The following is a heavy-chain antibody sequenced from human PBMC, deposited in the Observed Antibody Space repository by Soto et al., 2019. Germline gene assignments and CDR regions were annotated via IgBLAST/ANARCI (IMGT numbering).Heavy chain of an antibody. D-gene: IGHD6-19*01. CDR3: ARGEAVAGTLYYGMDV. CDR2: IYYSGST. V-gene: IGHV4-31*03. Sequence: LSLTFTFSGGSLSRGGYYLSWIRKHPWKGLEWIGYIYYSGSTYYNPSLKSRVTISVDTSKNQFSLKLSSVTAADTAVYYCARGEAVAGTLYYGMDVWGQGTKVTVYS. CDR1: GGSLSRGGYY. J-gene: IGHJ6*02.